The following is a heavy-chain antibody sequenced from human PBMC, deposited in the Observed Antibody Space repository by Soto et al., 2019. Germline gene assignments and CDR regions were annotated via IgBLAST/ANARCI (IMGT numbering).Heavy chain of an antibody. CDR3: ARIDCGGNCYSRSWYFDI. CDR1: GFTFSNYW. Sequence: EVQLVESGGGLVQPGGSLRLSCVASGFTFSNYWVGWVRQAPGKGLEWVANIRQDGGDKRDLDSVKGRFTISRDNAQNSLYLQMNSLRAEDTAVYYCARIDCGGNCYSRSWYFDIWGRGTLVTVSS. J-gene: IGHJ2*01. D-gene: IGHD2-21*02. V-gene: IGHV3-7*03. CDR2: IRQDGGDK.